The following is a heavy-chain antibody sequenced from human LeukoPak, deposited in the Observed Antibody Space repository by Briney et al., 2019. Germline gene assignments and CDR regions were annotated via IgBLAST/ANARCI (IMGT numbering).Heavy chain of an antibody. D-gene: IGHD2/OR15-2a*01. CDR1: GFTFNDAW. CDR2: IRSNTDGGTT. Sequence: GGSLRLSCAASGFTFNDAWMSWVRQAPGKGLEWAGRIRSNTDGGTTVYAAPVKGRFTISRDDSKNTLSLQMHSLKTEDSAVYYCAAARNSNAYPLDYWGQGTLVTVSS. V-gene: IGHV3-15*05. CDR3: AAARNSNAYPLDY. J-gene: IGHJ4*02.